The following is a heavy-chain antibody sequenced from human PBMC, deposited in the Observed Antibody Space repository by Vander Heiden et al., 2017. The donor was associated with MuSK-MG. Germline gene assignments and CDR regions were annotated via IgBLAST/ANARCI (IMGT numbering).Heavy chain of an antibody. V-gene: IGHV4-39*01. J-gene: IGHJ3*01. Sequence: QLQLQESGPGLVKPSETLSLTCTVSGDSITSSDYYWAWIRQPPRKGLEWIGSIYSGGATYYNPSLNSRVTIYVDTSNNQFSLRLSSVTAADTAVYYCARHDWSGSVFGFHVWGQGTLVTVSP. CDR3: ARHDWSGSVFGFHV. D-gene: IGHD3-3*01. CDR1: GDSITSSDYY. CDR2: IYSGGAT.